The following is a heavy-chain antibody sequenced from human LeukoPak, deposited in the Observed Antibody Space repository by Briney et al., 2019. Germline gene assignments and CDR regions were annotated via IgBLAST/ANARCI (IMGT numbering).Heavy chain of an antibody. CDR3: ARDQYGSGSYPLASSDY. Sequence: SQTLSLTCAISGDSVSSNSAAWNWIRQSPSRGLEWLGRTYYRSKWYNDYAVSVKSRITINPDTSKNQFSLQLNSVTPEDTAVYYCARDQYGSGSYPLASSDYWGQGTLVTVSS. V-gene: IGHV6-1*01. D-gene: IGHD3-10*01. CDR2: TYYRSKWYN. CDR1: GDSVSSNSAA. J-gene: IGHJ4*02.